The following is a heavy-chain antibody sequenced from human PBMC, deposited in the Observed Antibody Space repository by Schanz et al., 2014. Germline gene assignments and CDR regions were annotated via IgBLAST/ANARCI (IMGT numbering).Heavy chain of an antibody. CDR3: ARAPGANASPYYFDY. CDR2: ISWNSYSL. D-gene: IGHD2-8*01. J-gene: IGHJ4*02. Sequence: EVQLVESGGGLAQPGGSLRLSCAASGFSFSTYAMNWVRQAPGKGLEWVSGISWNSYSLLYADSVQGRFTISRDNAKNSLYLQMNSLRHDDTAFYYCARAPGANASPYYFDYWGQGSLVTVSS. CDR1: GFSFSTYA. V-gene: IGHV3-9*01.